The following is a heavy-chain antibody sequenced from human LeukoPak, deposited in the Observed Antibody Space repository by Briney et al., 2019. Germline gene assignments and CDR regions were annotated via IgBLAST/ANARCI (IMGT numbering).Heavy chain of an antibody. Sequence: ALRLSCAWPGLTFRRDLTTCVRQAAGQEGGGVAMIKQDGSDKYYVGSVKARFTISSDNTKSSLNLQMNNLRAEDTAVYYCARPIVGAAVGDYWGQGTLVTVSS. V-gene: IGHV3-7*01. D-gene: IGHD1-26*01. CDR3: ARPIVGAAVGDY. CDR1: GLTFRRDL. J-gene: IGHJ4*02. CDR2: IKQDGSDK.